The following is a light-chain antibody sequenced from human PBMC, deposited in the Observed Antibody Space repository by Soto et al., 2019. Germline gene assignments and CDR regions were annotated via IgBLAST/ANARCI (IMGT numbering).Light chain of an antibody. CDR1: QSVSSSY. J-gene: IGKJ1*01. Sequence: EIVLTQSPGTLSLSQGERATLSCRASQSVSSSYLAWYQQKPGQAPRLLIFGASSRATGIPDRFSGSGSGTDFTLTISRLEPEDFAVCYCQQYGSSPRTFGQGTK. CDR2: GAS. V-gene: IGKV3-20*01. CDR3: QQYGSSPRT.